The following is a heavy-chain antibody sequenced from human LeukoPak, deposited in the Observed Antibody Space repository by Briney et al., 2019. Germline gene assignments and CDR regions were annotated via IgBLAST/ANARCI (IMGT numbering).Heavy chain of an antibody. V-gene: IGHV3-48*03. D-gene: IGHD2-15*01. CDR1: GFTFSSYE. CDR2: ISSSGSTI. Sequence: PGGSLRLSCAASGFTFSSYEMNWVRQAPGKGLEWVSYISSSGSTIYYADSVEGRFTISRDNSKNTLFLQVNSLRAEDTAIYYCAKNGDRGAYCSGGSCYPYYYYYMDVWGKGTTVTISS. J-gene: IGHJ6*03. CDR3: AKNGDRGAYCSGGSCYPYYYYYMDV.